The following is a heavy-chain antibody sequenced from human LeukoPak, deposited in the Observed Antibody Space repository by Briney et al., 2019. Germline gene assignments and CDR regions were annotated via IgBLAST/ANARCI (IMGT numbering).Heavy chain of an antibody. CDR2: IWYDGSNK. D-gene: IGHD3-22*01. Sequence: GRSLRLSCAASGFTFSTYGMHWVRQAPGKGLEWVAVIWYDGSNKYYVDSVKGRFTISRDNSKNTLYLQMNSLRAEDTAVYYCGRDLFMIVVPGQNVLDYWGQGTLVTVSS. J-gene: IGHJ4*02. V-gene: IGHV3-33*01. CDR3: GRDLFMIVVPGQNVLDY. CDR1: GFTFSTYG.